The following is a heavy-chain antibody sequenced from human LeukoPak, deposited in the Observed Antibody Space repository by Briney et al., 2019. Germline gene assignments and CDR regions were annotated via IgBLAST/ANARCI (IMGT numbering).Heavy chain of an antibody. CDR3: ARGDPIVVVPAAMANNWFDP. Sequence: ASVKVSCKASGYTFTSYGISWVRQAPGQGLEWMGWISAYNGNTNYAQKLQGRVTMTTDTSTSTAYMELRSLRSDDTAVYYCARGDPIVVVPAAMANNWFDPWGQGTLVTVSS. V-gene: IGHV1-18*01. D-gene: IGHD2-2*01. CDR2: ISAYNGNT. J-gene: IGHJ5*02. CDR1: GYTFTSYG.